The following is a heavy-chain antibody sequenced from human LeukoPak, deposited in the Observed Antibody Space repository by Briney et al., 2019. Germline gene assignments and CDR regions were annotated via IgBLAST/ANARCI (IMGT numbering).Heavy chain of an antibody. V-gene: IGHV2-5*01. J-gene: IGHJ4*02. CDR2: IYWNDDN. D-gene: IGHD4-17*01. Sequence: SGPTLVNPTQTLALTCSFPGFSLSTSGVGVSWIRQPPGRALEWLAPIYWNDDNRYSPSLKSRLTITKDTSKDQVVLTMTKMDPVDTATYYCAHYGDYRFLYYFDYWGQGTLVTVSS. CDR3: AHYGDYRFLYYFDY. CDR1: GFSLSTSGVG.